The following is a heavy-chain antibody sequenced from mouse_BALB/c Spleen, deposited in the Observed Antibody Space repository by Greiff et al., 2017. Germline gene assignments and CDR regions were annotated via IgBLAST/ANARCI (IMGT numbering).Heavy chain of an antibody. CDR3: ARGTGKDAMDY. V-gene: IGHV1S56*01. J-gene: IGHJ4*01. CDR2: IYPGDGST. Sequence: VQLKQSGPELVKPGASVKMSCKASGYTFTSYYIHWVKQRPGQGLEWIGWIYPGDGSTKYNEKFKGKTTLTADKSSSTAYMLLSSLTSEDSAIYFCARGTGKDAMDYWGQGTSVTVSS. CDR1: GYTFTSYY. D-gene: IGHD4-1*01.